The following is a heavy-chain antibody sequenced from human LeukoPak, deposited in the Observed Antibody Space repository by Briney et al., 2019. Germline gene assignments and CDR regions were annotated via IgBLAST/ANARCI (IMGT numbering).Heavy chain of an antibody. J-gene: IGHJ3*01. Sequence: PGGSLRLSCAASGFTFGNSWVHWVRQAPGKGLVWVSLINADGSTATYADSVKGRFTISRDNARNTLSLQMNSLTIEDTAVYYWFVVVQPPDSDGFDVWGKGTMITVS. D-gene: IGHD2-2*01. CDR2: INADGSTA. CDR1: GFTFGNSW. CDR3: FVVVQPPDSDGFDV. V-gene: IGHV3-74*01.